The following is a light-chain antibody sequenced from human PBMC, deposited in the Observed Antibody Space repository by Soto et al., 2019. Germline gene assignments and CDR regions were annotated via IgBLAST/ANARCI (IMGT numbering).Light chain of an antibody. CDR1: SSDVGTYKY. Sequence: QSALTQPASVSASPGQSITISCTGTSSDVGTYKYVSWNQHHPGKAPKLMIYDVSNRPSGVSNRFSGSKSGNTASLIISGLQTEDEADYYCSSYTTSSTLVFGGGTKLTVL. CDR2: DVS. CDR3: SSYTTSSTLV. J-gene: IGLJ2*01. V-gene: IGLV2-14*03.